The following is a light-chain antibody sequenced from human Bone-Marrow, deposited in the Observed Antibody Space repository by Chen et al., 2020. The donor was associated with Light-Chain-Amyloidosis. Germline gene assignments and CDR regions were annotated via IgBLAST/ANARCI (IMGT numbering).Light chain of an antibody. CDR3: QQYCTSQLT. J-gene: IGKJ4*01. CDR1: QTISSNY. Sequence: EIVLTQSPGTLSLSPGEGANLSCRASQTISSNYLTWYQQKFGQAPRLLIYGSSSRATGIPDRFTGIGSWTDVTLIINRLEPEDFAMYDCQQYCTSQLTFVGGTKVEF. CDR2: GSS. V-gene: IGKV3-20*01.